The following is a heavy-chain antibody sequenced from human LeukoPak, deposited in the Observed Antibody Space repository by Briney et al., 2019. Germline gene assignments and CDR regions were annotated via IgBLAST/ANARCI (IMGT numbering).Heavy chain of an antibody. Sequence: GGSLRLSCAASGFTLRSYTMNWVRQAPGKGLEWVSSIGISSNKIYYADSVKGRFIISRDNAKNSVYLQMNSLRAEDTAVYYCARDQDDAFDIWGQGTMVTVSS. J-gene: IGHJ3*02. CDR2: IGISSNKI. V-gene: IGHV3-21*01. CDR1: GFTLRSYT. CDR3: ARDQDDAFDI.